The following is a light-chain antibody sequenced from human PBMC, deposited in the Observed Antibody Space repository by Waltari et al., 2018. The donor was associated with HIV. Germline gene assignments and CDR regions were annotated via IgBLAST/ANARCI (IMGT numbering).Light chain of an antibody. CDR2: YDS. Sequence: SYVLTQPPSVSVAPGKTARITCGGTNIGSKSVHWYQQKPGQAPLLVIYYDSARPSGIPERFSGSKSGNTATLTISRVEAGDEADYYCQVWDSSSDHVVFGGGTNLTVL. V-gene: IGLV3-21*04. CDR1: NIGSKS. J-gene: IGLJ2*01. CDR3: QVWDSSSDHVV.